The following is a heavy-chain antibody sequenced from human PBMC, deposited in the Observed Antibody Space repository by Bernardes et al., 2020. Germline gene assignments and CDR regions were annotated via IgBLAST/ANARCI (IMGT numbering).Heavy chain of an antibody. J-gene: IGHJ4*02. CDR1: GGSVSTGSYY. CDR2: IYDSGST. D-gene: IGHD3-22*01. Sequence: SEPLSLTCTVSGGSVSTGSYYWSWIRQPPGRGLEWIGYIYDSGSTNYNPSLKSRGTISVDTSKNQIPLRLSSVTAADTAVYYCAREGKYYYDSSGYYRFDYWGQGTLVTVSS. V-gene: IGHV4-61*01. CDR3: AREGKYYYDSSGYYRFDY.